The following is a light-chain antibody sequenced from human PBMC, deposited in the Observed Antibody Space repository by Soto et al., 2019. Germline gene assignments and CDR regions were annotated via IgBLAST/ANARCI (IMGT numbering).Light chain of an antibody. V-gene: IGLV1-40*01. CDR2: GNS. CDR3: QSYDSSLSGSV. Sequence: QTVVTQPPSVSGAPGQRVTISCTGSSSNTGAGYDVHWYQQLPGTTPKLLIYGNSNRPSGVPDRFSGSKSGTSASLAITGLQVEDEADYYCQSYDSSLSGSVFGGGTKVTVL. J-gene: IGLJ2*01. CDR1: SSNTGAGYD.